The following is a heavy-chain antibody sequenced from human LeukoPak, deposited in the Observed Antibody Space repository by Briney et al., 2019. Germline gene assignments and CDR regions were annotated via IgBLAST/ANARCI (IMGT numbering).Heavy chain of an antibody. CDR3: ASAREYCGSAECYEYFQH. D-gene: IGHD2-21*01. CDR1: GFTFSDYT. V-gene: IGHV3-53*01. J-gene: IGHJ1*01. CDR2: IYSGGST. Sequence: GGSLRLSCAASGFTFSDYTLNWVRQSPGKGLEWVSVIYSGGSTYYADSVNGRFTISRDNSRNTLFLQMNSLRAEDTALYYCASAREYCGSAECYEYFQHWGQGTLVTVSS.